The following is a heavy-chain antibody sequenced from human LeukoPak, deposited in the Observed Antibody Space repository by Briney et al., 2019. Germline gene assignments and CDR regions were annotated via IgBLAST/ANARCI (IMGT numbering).Heavy chain of an antibody. Sequence: SETQSLTCAVYGGSFSGYYWSWIRQPPGKGLEWIGEINHSGSTNYNPSLESRVTISVDTSKNQFSLKLSSVTAADTAVYYCARAIWFGESRFDYWGQGTLVTVSS. V-gene: IGHV4-34*01. CDR3: ARAIWFGESRFDY. CDR1: GGSFSGYY. J-gene: IGHJ4*02. CDR2: INHSGST. D-gene: IGHD3-10*01.